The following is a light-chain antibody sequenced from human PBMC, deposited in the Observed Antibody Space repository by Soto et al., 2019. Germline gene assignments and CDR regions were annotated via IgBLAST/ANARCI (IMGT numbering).Light chain of an antibody. CDR2: GSS. CDR1: QSVSNNY. Sequence: EVVLTQSPGTLSLSPGERATLSCRASQSVSNNYLARYQQKPGQSPKLLIFGSSDRATGIPDRFSGSGSGTDFTLTISSLEPEDFAVYYCQQYGSSPPYTFGQGTQLEIK. CDR3: QQYGSSPPYT. J-gene: IGKJ2*01. V-gene: IGKV3-20*01.